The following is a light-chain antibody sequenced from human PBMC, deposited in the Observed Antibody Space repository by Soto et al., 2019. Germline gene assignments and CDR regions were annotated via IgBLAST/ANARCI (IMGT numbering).Light chain of an antibody. CDR2: GNN. Sequence: QSVLTQPPSVSGAPGQRVTISCTGSSSSIGAGYDVHWYHQLPGAAPKLLVSGNNNRPSGVPDRFSASKSGTSASLAITGLQTEHEAQYYCQSYDSRLTAYVFGTGTKLTVL. CDR3: QSYDSRLTAYV. CDR1: SSSIGAGYD. J-gene: IGLJ1*01. V-gene: IGLV1-40*01.